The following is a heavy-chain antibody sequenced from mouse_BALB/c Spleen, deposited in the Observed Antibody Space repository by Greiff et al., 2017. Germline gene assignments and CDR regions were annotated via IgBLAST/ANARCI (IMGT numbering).Heavy chain of an antibody. CDR2: ISDGGSYT. J-gene: IGHJ3*01. D-gene: IGHD1-1*01. Sequence: EVMLVESGGGLVKPGGSLKLSCAASGFTFSDYYMYWVRQTPEKRLEWVATISDGGSYTYYPDSVKGRFTISRDNAKNNLYLQMNSLKSEDTAMYYCARGGYGSRTWFAYWGQGTLVTVSA. CDR1: GFTFSDYY. V-gene: IGHV5-4*02. CDR3: ARGGYGSRTWFAY.